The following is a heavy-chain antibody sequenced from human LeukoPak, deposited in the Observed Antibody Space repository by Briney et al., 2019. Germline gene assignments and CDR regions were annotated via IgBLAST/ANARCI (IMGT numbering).Heavy chain of an antibody. CDR3: ATGYDILTGYVDY. V-gene: IGHV3-73*01. Sequence: GGSLRLSCATSGFSFSDSVVHWVRQDSGKGLEWVGRIRSKSNDYATAYGVSVEGRFTIFRDDSGNTAYLQMNSLKTEDTAIYYCATGYDILTGYVDYWGLGTLVTVSS. CDR2: IRSKSNDYAT. J-gene: IGHJ4*02. D-gene: IGHD3-9*01. CDR1: GFSFSDSV.